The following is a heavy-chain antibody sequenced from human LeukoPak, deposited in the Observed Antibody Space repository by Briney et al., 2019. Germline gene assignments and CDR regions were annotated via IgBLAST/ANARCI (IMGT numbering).Heavy chain of an antibody. CDR1: GYAIPSHY. J-gene: IGHJ4*02. Sequence: ASAKVSCKASGYAIPSHYMHWVRQAPGQGLEWVGTIHPDGATTTYAQSFQGRVTMTKDTSTSTFYMGLSSLNSQDTAVYYCAREAIAAGKNFDYWGQGTQVTVSS. CDR2: IHPDGATT. V-gene: IGHV1-46*01. CDR3: AREAIAAGKNFDY. D-gene: IGHD6-25*01.